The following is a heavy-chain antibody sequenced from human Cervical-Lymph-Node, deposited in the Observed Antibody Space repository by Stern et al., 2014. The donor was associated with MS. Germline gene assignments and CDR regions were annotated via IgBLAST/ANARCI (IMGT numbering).Heavy chain of an antibody. CDR2: IYWDDDK. CDR1: GFSLSTSGVG. V-gene: IGHV2-5*02. J-gene: IGHJ6*02. D-gene: IGHD1-26*01. CDR3: AHQWVIGMDV. Sequence: QVTLKESGPTLVKPTQTLTLTCTFSGFSLSTSGVGVGWIRQPPGKALEWLALIYWDDDKRYSPSLKSRLTITKDTSKNQVVLTMTNMDPVDTAPYYCAHQWVIGMDVWGQGTTVTVSS.